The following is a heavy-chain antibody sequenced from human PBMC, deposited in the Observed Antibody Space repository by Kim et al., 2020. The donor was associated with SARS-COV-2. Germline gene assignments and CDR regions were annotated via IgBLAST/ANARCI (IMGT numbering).Heavy chain of an antibody. CDR3: ARGATVATSYYYGLDV. CDR1: GFTFSDHY. V-gene: IGHV3-72*01. D-gene: IGHD5-12*01. J-gene: IGHJ6*02. CDR2: VRTKAKSYTT. Sequence: GGSLRLSCAASGFTFSDHYMDWVRQAPGKGLEWVGRVRTKAKSYTTEYAASVKGRFTVSRDDSQKSLYLQMNSLENEDTAVYFCARGATVATSYYYGLDVWGQGTTVTVSS.